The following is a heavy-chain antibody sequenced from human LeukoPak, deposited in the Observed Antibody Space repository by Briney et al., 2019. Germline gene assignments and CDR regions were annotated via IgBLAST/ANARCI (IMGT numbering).Heavy chain of an antibody. Sequence: GRSLRLSCAASGFTFSRYTIHWVRQAPGRGLEWVAVISYDGSNKDYADSVKGRFTISRDNSKNTLYLQMNSLRAEDTAVYYCAKDTGYYYGSGGYELDYWGQGTLVTVSS. CDR2: ISYDGSNK. CDR3: AKDTGYYYGSGGYELDY. CDR1: GFTFSRYT. J-gene: IGHJ4*02. D-gene: IGHD3-10*01. V-gene: IGHV3-30-3*01.